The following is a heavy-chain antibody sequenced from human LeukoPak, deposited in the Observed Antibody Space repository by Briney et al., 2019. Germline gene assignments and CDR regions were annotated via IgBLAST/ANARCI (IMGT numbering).Heavy chain of an antibody. Sequence: SETLSLTCAVSGGSFSGYYWSWIRQPPGKGLEWIGEINHSGSTNYNPSLKSRVTISVDTSKNQFSLKLSSVTAADTAVYYCARGQKGSRVIAIRVPGYYYYMDVWGKGTTVTVSS. CDR1: GGSFSGYY. J-gene: IGHJ6*03. CDR3: ARGQKGSRVIAIRVPGYYYYMDV. CDR2: INHSGST. V-gene: IGHV4-34*01. D-gene: IGHD2-21*01.